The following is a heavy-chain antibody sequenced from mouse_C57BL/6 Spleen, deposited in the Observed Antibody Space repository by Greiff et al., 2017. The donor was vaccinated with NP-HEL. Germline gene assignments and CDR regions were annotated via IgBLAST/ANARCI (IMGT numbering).Heavy chain of an antibody. Sequence: QVQLQQPGAELVRPGSSVKLSCKASGYTFTSYWMDWVKQRPGQGLEWIGNIYPSDSETHYNQKFKDKATLTVDKSSSTAYMQLSSLTSEDSAVYYCERREGYSNYLWFAYWGQGTLVTVSA. D-gene: IGHD2-5*01. CDR1: GYTFTSYW. CDR3: ERREGYSNYLWFAY. CDR2: IYPSDSET. J-gene: IGHJ3*01. V-gene: IGHV1-61*01.